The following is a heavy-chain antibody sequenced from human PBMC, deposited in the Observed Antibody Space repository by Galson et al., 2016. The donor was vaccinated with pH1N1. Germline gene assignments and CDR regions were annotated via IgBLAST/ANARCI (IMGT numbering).Heavy chain of an antibody. J-gene: IGHJ4*02. D-gene: IGHD1-26*01. Sequence: SLRLSCAASGLIFSDYWMSWVRQAPGKGLEWVAKINQDGSRRYYVDSMKGRCTISRDNAENSLPLQMNSLRVEDTALYYCATEDYYTSLYWGQGILVTVSS. CDR2: INQDGSRR. CDR3: ATEDYYTSLY. V-gene: IGHV3-7*01. CDR1: GLIFSDYW.